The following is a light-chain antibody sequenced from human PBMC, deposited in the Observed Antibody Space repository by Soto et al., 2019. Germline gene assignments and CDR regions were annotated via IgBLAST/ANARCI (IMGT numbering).Light chain of an antibody. Sequence: QSVLTQPPSVSGAPGQRVTISCTGSSSSVGAGYDVHWYQHLPGTAPKPLIFSNTNRPSGVPDRFSGSKSGTSVSLAIAGLQAEDEGDYYCQSYDNILSAVVFGGGTKVTVL. CDR3: QSYDNILSAVV. J-gene: IGLJ2*01. V-gene: IGLV1-40*01. CDR2: SNT. CDR1: SSSVGAGYD.